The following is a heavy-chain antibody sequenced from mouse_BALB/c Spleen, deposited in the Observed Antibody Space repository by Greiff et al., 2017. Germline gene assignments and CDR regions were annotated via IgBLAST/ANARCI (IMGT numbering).Heavy chain of an antibody. CDR1: GFTFSSYA. V-gene: IGHV5-6-5*01. Sequence: EVHLVESGGGLVKPGGSLKLSCAASGFTFSSYAMSWVRQTPEKRLEWVASISSGGSTYYPDSVKGRFTISRDNARNILYLQMSSLRSEDTAMYYCARDYYGSSRYWYFDVWGAGTTVTVSS. D-gene: IGHD1-1*01. J-gene: IGHJ1*01. CDR2: ISSGGST. CDR3: ARDYYGSSRYWYFDV.